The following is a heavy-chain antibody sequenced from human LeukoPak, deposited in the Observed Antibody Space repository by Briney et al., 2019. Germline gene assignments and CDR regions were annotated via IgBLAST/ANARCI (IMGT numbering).Heavy chain of an antibody. Sequence: ASVKVSCKASGYTFTSYGVSWVRQAPGQGLEWMGWISAYNGNTNYAQKLQGRVTMTTDTSTSTAYMELRSLRSDDTAVYYCAREIWHGYYYGMDVWGQGTTVTVSS. J-gene: IGHJ6*02. CDR2: ISAYNGNT. V-gene: IGHV1-18*01. CDR1: GYTFTSYG. CDR3: AREIWHGYYYGMDV.